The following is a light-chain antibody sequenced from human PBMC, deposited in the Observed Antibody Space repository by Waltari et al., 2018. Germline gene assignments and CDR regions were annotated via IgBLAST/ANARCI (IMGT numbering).Light chain of an antibody. CDR3: QAWDTTTAV. Sequence: SYELTQPPSLSVSPEQPAIITCSGAELGDRYACWYQQKPGQSPVLVIYQDNKRPSGITERFSGSNSGDTATLTISGTQAMDEADYYCQAWDTTTAVFGGGTKLTVL. J-gene: IGLJ3*02. CDR2: QDN. CDR1: ELGDRY. V-gene: IGLV3-1*01.